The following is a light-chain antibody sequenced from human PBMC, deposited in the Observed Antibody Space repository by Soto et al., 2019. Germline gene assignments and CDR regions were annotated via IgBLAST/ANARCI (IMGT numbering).Light chain of an antibody. Sequence: EIVMTQSPATLSVSLGERATLSCRASQSVSSNLAWYQQKPGQTPRLLISGASTRATGIPARFSGSGSGTEFTLNITSLQSEDFAVYYCQQYKIWPWTFGQGTKVEIK. J-gene: IGKJ1*01. CDR3: QQYKIWPWT. CDR2: GAS. CDR1: QSVSSN. V-gene: IGKV3-15*01.